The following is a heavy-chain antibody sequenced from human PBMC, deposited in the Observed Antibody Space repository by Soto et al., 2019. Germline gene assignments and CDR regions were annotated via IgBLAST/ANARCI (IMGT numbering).Heavy chain of an antibody. Sequence: GVSLRLSFAASGVTFSTYAMSWFRQASGKGLEWVSAISGSGGSTYYADSVKGRFTISRDNSKSTLYLQMNSLRAEDTAVYYCAKDLWPQPHYSYYYMDVWGKGTTFNVSS. CDR2: ISGSGGST. J-gene: IGHJ6*03. CDR3: AKDLWPQPHYSYYYMDV. CDR1: GVTFSTYA. D-gene: IGHD2-2*01. V-gene: IGHV3-23*01.